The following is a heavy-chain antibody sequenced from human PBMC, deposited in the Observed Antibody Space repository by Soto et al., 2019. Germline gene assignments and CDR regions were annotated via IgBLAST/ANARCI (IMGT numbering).Heavy chain of an antibody. CDR2: IYYSGST. Sequence: SETLSLTCTVSGGSISSYYWCWIRQPPGKGLEWIGSIYYSGSTYYNPSLKSRVTISVDTSKNQFSLKLSSVTAADTAVYYCARHSGYPNYYMEVWGKGATVTVSS. CDR3: ARHSGYPNYYMEV. D-gene: IGHD3-22*01. V-gene: IGHV4-39*01. J-gene: IGHJ6*03. CDR1: GGSISSYY.